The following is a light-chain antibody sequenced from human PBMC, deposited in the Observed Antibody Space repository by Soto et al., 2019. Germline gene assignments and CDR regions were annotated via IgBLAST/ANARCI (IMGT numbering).Light chain of an antibody. CDR2: KNN. CDR1: SSNIGRNF. Sequence: QSVLPQPPSASGTPGQRVTISCSGSSSNIGRNFVYWYQQLPGTAPKLLIYKNNQRPSGVPDRFSGSKSGPSASLAISGPRSEAEADYYCATWDASLSAWVFGGGTKLTVL. J-gene: IGLJ3*02. V-gene: IGLV1-47*01. CDR3: ATWDASLSAWV.